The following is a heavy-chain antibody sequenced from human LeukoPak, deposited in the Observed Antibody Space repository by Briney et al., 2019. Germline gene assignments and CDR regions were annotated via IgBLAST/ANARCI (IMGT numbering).Heavy chain of an antibody. CDR2: IYYSGRA. CDR1: GGSVCSSSYY. V-gene: IGHV4-39*01. D-gene: IGHD2-2*01. CDR3: ARRDCSSTSCYGAYPEEMG. J-gene: IGHJ4*02. Sequence: ASETLSLTCTVSGGSVCSSSYYWDWIRQPPGKGLEWIGSIYYSGRAYYNPSLKGRLTISIDTANNQFSLKLSSVTAADTAVYYCARRDCSSTSCYGAYPEEMGWGQGTLVTVSS.